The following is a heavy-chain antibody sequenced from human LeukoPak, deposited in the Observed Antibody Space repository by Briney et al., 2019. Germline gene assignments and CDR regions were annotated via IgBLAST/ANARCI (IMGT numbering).Heavy chain of an antibody. V-gene: IGHV5-51*01. CDR2: IYPGDSDT. Sequence: GEPLEISCKGSCYSFTSYWIGWVRQMPGKGLEWMGIIYPGDSDTRYSPSFQGQVTISVDKSISTAYLQWSSLKASDTEMYYCSRHPHVVLRFVDPYDNLFDPWVQGTLVTVSS. CDR1: CYSFTSYW. CDR3: SRHPHVVLRFVDPYDNLFDP. J-gene: IGHJ5*02. D-gene: IGHD3-3*01.